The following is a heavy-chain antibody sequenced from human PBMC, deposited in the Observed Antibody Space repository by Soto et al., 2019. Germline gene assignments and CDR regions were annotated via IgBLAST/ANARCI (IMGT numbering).Heavy chain of an antibody. CDR3: ARVNNYGPGILY. CDR2: ISSSGSTI. CDR1: GFNFSSYE. J-gene: IGHJ4*02. D-gene: IGHD3-10*01. V-gene: IGHV3-48*03. Sequence: PGGSLRLSCAASGFNFSSYEMNWVRQAPGKGLEWVSYISSSGSTIYYADSVKGRFTISRDNAKNSLYLQMNSLRAEDTAVYYCARVNNYGPGILYWGQGTLVTVSS.